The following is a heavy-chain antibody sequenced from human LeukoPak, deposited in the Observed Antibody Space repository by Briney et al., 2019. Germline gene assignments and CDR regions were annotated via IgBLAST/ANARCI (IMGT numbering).Heavy chain of an antibody. CDR2: IKQDGSEK. CDR1: GFTFSSYA. D-gene: IGHD4-17*01. J-gene: IGHJ4*02. V-gene: IGHV3-7*01. CDR3: ARPIGVTNGYDY. Sequence: PGGSLRLSCAASGFTFSSYAMSWVRQAPGKGLEWVANIKQDGSEKYYVDSVKGRFTISRDNAKNSLYLQMNSLRAEDTAVYYCARPIGVTNGYDYWGQGTLVTVSS.